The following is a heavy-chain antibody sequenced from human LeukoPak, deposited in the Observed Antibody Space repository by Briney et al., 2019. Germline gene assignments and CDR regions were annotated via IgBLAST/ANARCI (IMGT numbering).Heavy chain of an antibody. J-gene: IGHJ4*02. CDR1: GDSVSGYY. CDR2: IHSSGST. Sequence: SETLSLTCGVSGDSVSGYYWSWIRRPPEKGLEWIGYIHSSGSTNYSPSLKSRLALSVDTSKNQFSLKLSSVTAADTAVYYCARSQWLLKRFDYWGQGTLVTVSS. V-gene: IGHV4-59*02. D-gene: IGHD6-19*01. CDR3: ARSQWLLKRFDY.